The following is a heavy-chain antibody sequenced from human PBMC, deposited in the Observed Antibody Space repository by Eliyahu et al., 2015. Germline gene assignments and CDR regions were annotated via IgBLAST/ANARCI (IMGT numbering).Heavy chain of an antibody. J-gene: IGHJ3*02. V-gene: IGHV3-15*01. CDR3: TTDRGWNSNAFDI. CDR1: GFXLTNAW. CDR2: VKNKTDGGTT. Sequence: EVQLVESGGGLVEPGGSLRLSCAASGFXLTNAWMSWVRQAPGKGLEWVGRVKNKTDGGTTHYAAPVNGRFTISRDDSKNTLHLQMGSLKSEDTGVYYCTTDRGWNSNAFDIWGQGTMVTVSS. D-gene: IGHD1-7*01.